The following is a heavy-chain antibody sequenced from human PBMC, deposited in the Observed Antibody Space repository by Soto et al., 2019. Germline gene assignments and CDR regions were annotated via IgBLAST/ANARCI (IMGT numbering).Heavy chain of an antibody. CDR1: GFSLNTSPVA. CDR3: AHFGFTSDWLHAFGF. V-gene: IGHV2-5*01. D-gene: IGHD6-19*01. J-gene: IGHJ3*01. CDR2: IYWHDEK. Sequence: SGPTLVKPTQTLTLTCTFSGFSLNTSPVAVGWIRQPPGKALEWLTLIYWHDEKHHSPSLKTRLSITKDTSKNQVVLTMTDMDPVDTATYYCAHFGFTSDWLHAFGFWGQGTMVTVSS.